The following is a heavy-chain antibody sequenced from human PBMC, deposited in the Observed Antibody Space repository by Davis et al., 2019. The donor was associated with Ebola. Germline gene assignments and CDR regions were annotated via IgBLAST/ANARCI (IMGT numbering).Heavy chain of an antibody. J-gene: IGHJ6*02. CDR3: AREPFVNSGYGYGMDV. V-gene: IGHV4-34*01. Sequence: SETLSLTCAVYGGSFSGYYWSWIRQPPGKGLEWIGEINHSGSTNCNPSLKSRVTISVDTSKNQFSLKLSSVTAADTAVYYCAREPFVNSGYGYGMDVWGQGTTVTVSS. D-gene: IGHD5-12*01. CDR1: GGSFSGYY. CDR2: INHSGST.